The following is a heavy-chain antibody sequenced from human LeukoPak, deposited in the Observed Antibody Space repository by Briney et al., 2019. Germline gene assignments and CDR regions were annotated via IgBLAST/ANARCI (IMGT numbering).Heavy chain of an antibody. CDR1: GYTFSGYY. Sequence: ASVKVSCKASGYTFSGYYIHWVRQAPGQGLEWMGWINPKSGGTKYAQKFQGRVTLTRDTSISTDYTELTRLTSDDTAVYYCARDLRFYYGSGSYYELEYWGQGTLVTVSS. CDR2: INPKSGGT. V-gene: IGHV1-2*02. D-gene: IGHD3-10*01. J-gene: IGHJ4*02. CDR3: ARDLRFYYGSGSYYELEY.